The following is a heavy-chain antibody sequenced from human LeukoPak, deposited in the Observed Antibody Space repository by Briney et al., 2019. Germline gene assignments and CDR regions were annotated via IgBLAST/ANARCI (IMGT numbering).Heavy chain of an antibody. D-gene: IGHD6-19*01. J-gene: IGHJ5*02. CDR1: GGSISSHY. CDR2: IYYSGST. CDR3: AREGGQWLVSNWFDP. Sequence: SETLSLTCTVSGGSISSHYWGWIRQPPGKGLEWIGSIYYSGSTYYNPSLKSRVTISVDTSKNQFSLKLSSVTAADTAVYYCAREGGQWLVSNWFDPWGQGTLVTVSS. V-gene: IGHV4-39*07.